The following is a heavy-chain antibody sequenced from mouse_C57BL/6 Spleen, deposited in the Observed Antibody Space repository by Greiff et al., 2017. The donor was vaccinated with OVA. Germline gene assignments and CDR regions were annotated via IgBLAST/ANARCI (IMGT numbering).Heavy chain of an antibody. Sequence: EVKLVESGGGLVQPGGSMKLSCVASGFTFSNYWMNWVRQSPEKGLEWVAQIRLKSDNYATHYAESVKGRFTISRDDSKSSVYLQMNNLRAEDTGIYYCTDDYDAWFAYWGQGTLVTVSA. CDR2: IRLKSDNYAT. V-gene: IGHV6-3*01. D-gene: IGHD2-4*01. CDR1: GFTFSNYW. CDR3: TDDYDAWFAY. J-gene: IGHJ3*01.